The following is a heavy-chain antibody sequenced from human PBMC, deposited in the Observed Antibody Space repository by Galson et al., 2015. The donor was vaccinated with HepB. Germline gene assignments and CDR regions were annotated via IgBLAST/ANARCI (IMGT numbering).Heavy chain of an antibody. Sequence: SVKVSCKASGYRFSAYYIYWVRQAPGQGLEWMGRIIPNSGGTKYAQKFQGRVTMTRDTSSSTAYMQLSGSTSDDTAVYYCARDHVVAGPDYNYFGMDVWGQGTAVIVS. CDR3: ARDHVVAGPDYNYFGMDV. CDR1: GYRFSAYY. D-gene: IGHD2-21*01. CDR2: IIPNSGGT. J-gene: IGHJ6*02. V-gene: IGHV1-2*06.